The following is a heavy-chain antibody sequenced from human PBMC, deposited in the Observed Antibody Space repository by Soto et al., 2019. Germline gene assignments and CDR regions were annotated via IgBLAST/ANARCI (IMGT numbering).Heavy chain of an antibody. J-gene: IGHJ4*02. Sequence: PSETLSLTCAVHGGSFGDYKWSWIRQPPGKGLEWIGEISQSGATNYNPSFKSRVTISRDTSKNQFSLRLGSVTAADTAVYFCARGRTDVSMMVVVFIAESQYFEYWGQGTQVTGSS. CDR2: ISQSGAT. CDR3: ARGRTDVSMMVVVFIAESQYFEY. V-gene: IGHV4-34*01. D-gene: IGHD3-22*01. CDR1: GGSFGDYK.